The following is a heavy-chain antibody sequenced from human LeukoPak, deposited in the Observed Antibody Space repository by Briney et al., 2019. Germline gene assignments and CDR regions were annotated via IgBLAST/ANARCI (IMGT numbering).Heavy chain of an antibody. V-gene: IGHV4-39*01. Sequence: SETLSLTCTVSGGSISSSSYYWGWIRQPPGKGLEWIGSIYYSGSTYYNPSLKSRVTISVDTSKNQFSLKLSSVTAADTAVYYCARLLSGYMDVWGKGTTVTTSS. J-gene: IGHJ6*03. CDR2: IYYSGST. D-gene: IGHD3-10*01. CDR3: ARLLSGYMDV. CDR1: GGSISSSSYY.